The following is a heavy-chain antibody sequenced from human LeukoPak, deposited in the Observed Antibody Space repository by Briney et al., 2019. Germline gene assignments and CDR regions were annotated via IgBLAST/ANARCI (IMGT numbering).Heavy chain of an antibody. J-gene: IGHJ4*02. CDR1: GGSISSYY. CDR2: IYYSGST. D-gene: IGHD3-22*01. CDR3: ARDREYYYDSSGYVYYFDY. V-gene: IGHV4-30-4*08. Sequence: SETLSLTCTVSGGSISSYYWSWIRQPPGKGLEWIGYIYYSGSTYYNPSLKSRVTISVDTSKNQFSLKLSSVTAADTAVYYCARDREYYYDSSGYVYYFDYWGQGTLVTVSS.